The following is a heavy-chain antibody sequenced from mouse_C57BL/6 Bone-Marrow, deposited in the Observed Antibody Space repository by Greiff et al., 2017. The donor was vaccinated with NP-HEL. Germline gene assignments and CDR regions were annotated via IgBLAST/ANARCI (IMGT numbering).Heavy chain of an antibody. J-gene: IGHJ4*01. Sequence: QVQLQQSGPGLVQPSQSLSITCTVSGFSLTSYGVHWVRQSPGKGLEWLGVIWSGGSTDYNAAFISRLSISKDNSKSQVFFKMNSLQADDTAIYYCARKTPSYYGSSRYAMDYWGQGTSVTVSS. CDR3: ARKTPSYYGSSRYAMDY. D-gene: IGHD1-1*01. V-gene: IGHV2-2*01. CDR1: GFSLTSYG. CDR2: IWSGGST.